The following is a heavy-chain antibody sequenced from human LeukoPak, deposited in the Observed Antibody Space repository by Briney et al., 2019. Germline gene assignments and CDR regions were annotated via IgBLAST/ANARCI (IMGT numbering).Heavy chain of an antibody. V-gene: IGHV3-30*04. CDR2: ISYDGSDK. CDR1: GFTFSSYA. J-gene: IGHJ4*02. D-gene: IGHD6-19*01. CDR3: ARVFYSSGWYGNFDY. Sequence: GGSLRLSCAASGFTFSSYAMHWVRQAPGKGLEWVAVISYDGSDKYYADSVKGRFTISRDNSKNTLYLQMNSLRAEDTAVYYCARVFYSSGWYGNFDYWGQGTLVTVSS.